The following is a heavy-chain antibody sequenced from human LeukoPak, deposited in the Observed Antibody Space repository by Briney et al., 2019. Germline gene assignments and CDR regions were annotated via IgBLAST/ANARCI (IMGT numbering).Heavy chain of an antibody. D-gene: IGHD2-2*01. V-gene: IGHV4-30-2*01. Sequence: SETLSLTCTVSGGSISSGGYYWSWIRQPPGKGLEWIGYIYHSGSTYYNPSLKSRVTISVDRSKNQFSLKLSSVTAADTAVYYCASTHCSSTSCYYYYYYYMDVWGKGTTVTVSS. CDR1: GGSISSGGYY. CDR2: IYHSGST. CDR3: ASTHCSSTSCYYYYYYYMDV. J-gene: IGHJ6*03.